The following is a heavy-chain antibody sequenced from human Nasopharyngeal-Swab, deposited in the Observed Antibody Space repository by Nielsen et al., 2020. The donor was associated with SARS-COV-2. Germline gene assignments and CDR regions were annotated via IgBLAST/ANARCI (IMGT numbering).Heavy chain of an antibody. Sequence: ASVKVSCKASGFTFSHYFMHWVRQAPGQGLEWMGVITPSGGATNYAGRFRGRVTVTRDPSTSTVYLDLSSLKSEDTAVYFCASEPGGMAAPGKHFDPWGQGTLVTVSS. CDR1: GFTFSHYF. D-gene: IGHD6-13*01. J-gene: IGHJ5*02. CDR2: ITPSGGAT. V-gene: IGHV1-46*01. CDR3: ASEPGGMAAPGKHFDP.